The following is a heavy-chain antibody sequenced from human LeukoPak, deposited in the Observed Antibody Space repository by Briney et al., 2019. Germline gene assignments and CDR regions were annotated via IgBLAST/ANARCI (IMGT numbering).Heavy chain of an antibody. J-gene: IGHJ3*02. V-gene: IGHV5-51*01. CDR2: IYPGDSDT. CDR3: AGCERFGGSLNAFDI. D-gene: IGHD3-10*01. Sequence: GESLKISCKASGYIFTNYWIGWVRQMPGKGLEWMGIIYPGDSDTRYSPSFQGQVTISADKSISTAYLQWSSLKASDTAMYYCAGCERFGGSLNAFDIWGQGTMVTVSS. CDR1: GYIFTNYW.